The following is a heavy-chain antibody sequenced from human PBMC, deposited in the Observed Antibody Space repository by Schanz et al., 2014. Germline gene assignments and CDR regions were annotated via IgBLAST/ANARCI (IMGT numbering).Heavy chain of an antibody. CDR1: GGSINSYY. CDR3: ARHSGYYYYYGMDV. CDR2: IYYSGST. Sequence: QLQLQESGPGLVKPSETLSLTCTVSGGSINSYYWTWIRQPPGKGLEWIGYIYYSGSTNYNPSLKSGLTISEDTPKTRSSLKLSFVTAADTAVYYCARHSGYYYYYGMDVWGQGTTVTVSS. V-gene: IGHV4-59*08. J-gene: IGHJ6*02.